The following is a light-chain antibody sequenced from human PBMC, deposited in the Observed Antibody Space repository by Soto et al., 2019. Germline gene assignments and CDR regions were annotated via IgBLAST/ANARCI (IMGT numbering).Light chain of an antibody. CDR3: SSYAGGNV. CDR2: EVS. V-gene: IGLV2-8*01. J-gene: IGLJ1*01. Sequence: QSVLTQPPSASGSPGQSVTISCTGTSSDVGGYNYVSWYQQHPGKAPKLMIYEVSKRPSGVPDRFSGSKSGNTASLTVSGLQAEDEADYYCSSYAGGNVFGTGTKDTVL. CDR1: SSDVGGYNY.